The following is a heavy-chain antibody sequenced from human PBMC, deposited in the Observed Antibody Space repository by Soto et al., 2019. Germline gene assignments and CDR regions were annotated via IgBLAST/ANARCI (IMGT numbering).Heavy chain of an antibody. CDR1: GYIFVNYG. J-gene: IGHJ6*02. D-gene: IGHD5-12*01. V-gene: IGHV1-18*01. CDR3: ATVDNSVTTTPQDV. Sequence: QVQLVQSGDEVRKPGSSVKVSCKASGYIFVNYGIAWVRQAPGQGLEWMGWISPYSGNTHYASKVQGRLTMTTDTSTGTVYVDLGSLTADDTAVYYCATVDNSVTTTPQDVWGQGTTVTVSS. CDR2: ISPYSGNT.